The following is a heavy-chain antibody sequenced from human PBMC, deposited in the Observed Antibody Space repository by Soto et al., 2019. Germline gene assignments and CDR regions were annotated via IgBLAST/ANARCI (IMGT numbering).Heavy chain of an antibody. V-gene: IGHV1-2*04. J-gene: IGHJ2*01. CDR3: ARQGYCSGGSCEVDWYFDL. CDR1: GYTFTGYY. Sequence: QVQLVQSGAEVKKPGASVKVSCKASGYTFTGYYMHWVRQAPGQGLEWMGWINPNSGGTNYAQKFQGWVTMTRDTSISTAYMELSRLRSDDTAVYYCARQGYCSGGSCEVDWYFDLWGRGTLVTVSS. D-gene: IGHD2-15*01. CDR2: INPNSGGT.